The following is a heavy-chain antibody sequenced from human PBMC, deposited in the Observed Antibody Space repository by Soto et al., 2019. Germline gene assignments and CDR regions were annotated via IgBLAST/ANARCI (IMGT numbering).Heavy chain of an antibody. CDR1: GYKFSTYW. CDR3: ARLSRDYGSGSYYSYGMDV. CDR2: IYPVDSDT. D-gene: IGHD3-10*01. V-gene: IGHV5-51*01. Sequence: XESLKISCHGGGYKFSTYWIALVRQMPGKGLEWMGIIYPVDSDTTYSPSFQGQVTISADKSNSTAYLQWSSLKAPDSATYYCARLSRDYGSGSYYSYGMDVWGQGTTVTVSS. J-gene: IGHJ6*02.